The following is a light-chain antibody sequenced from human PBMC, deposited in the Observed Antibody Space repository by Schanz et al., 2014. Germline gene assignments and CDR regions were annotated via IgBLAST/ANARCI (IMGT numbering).Light chain of an antibody. CDR2: DVS. CDR1: SSDVGNYNY. CDR3: SSYAGSNNLGV. J-gene: IGLJ1*01. V-gene: IGLV2-8*01. Sequence: QSALTQPASVSGSPGQSITISCTGTSSDVGNYNYVSWFQQYPGKAPKLMIYDVSNRPSGVSDRFSGSKSGNTASLTVSGLQAEDEADYYCSSYAGSNNLGVFGTGTKLTVL.